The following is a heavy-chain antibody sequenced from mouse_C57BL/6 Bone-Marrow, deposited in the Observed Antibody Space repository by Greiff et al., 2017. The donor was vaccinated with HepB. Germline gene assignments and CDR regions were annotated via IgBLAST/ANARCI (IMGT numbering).Heavy chain of an antibody. CDR3: ARPGYYGSSDWYFDV. V-gene: IGHV5-17*01. D-gene: IGHD1-1*01. J-gene: IGHJ1*03. CDR2: ISSGSSTI. CDR1: GFTFSDYG. Sequence: EVQGVESGGGLVKPGGSLKLSCAASGFTFSDYGMHWVRQAPEKGLEWVAYISSGSSTIYYADTVKGRFTISRDNAKNTLFLQMTSLRSEDTAMYYCARPGYYGSSDWYFDVWGTGTTVTVSS.